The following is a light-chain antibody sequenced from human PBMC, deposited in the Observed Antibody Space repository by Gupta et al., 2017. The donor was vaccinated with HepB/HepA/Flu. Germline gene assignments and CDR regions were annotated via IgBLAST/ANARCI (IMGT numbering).Light chain of an antibody. Sequence: DLPMTQSPSSLSSSVLDRVTITSRASPIINTHLKWYQQKPGKGPELRISAASRVSCGVPSGFSGSGSGTDFTLTISRLQPEDFATDYCQHGDSIPFIFGRGTKVEIK. J-gene: IGKJ3*01. CDR3: QHGDSIPFI. V-gene: IGKV1-39*01. CDR1: PIINTH. CDR2: AAS.